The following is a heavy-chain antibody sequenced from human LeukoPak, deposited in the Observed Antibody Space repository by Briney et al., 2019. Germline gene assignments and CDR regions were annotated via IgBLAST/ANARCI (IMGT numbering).Heavy chain of an antibody. CDR2: INPNSGDT. V-gene: IGHV1-2*02. D-gene: IGHD3-3*01. J-gene: IGHJ6*03. Sequence: ASVKVSCKASGYTFTGYYMHWVRQAPGQGLEWMGWINPNSGDTNYAQKLQGRVTMTTDTSTSTAYMELRSLRSDDTAVYYCARDQGSYYDFWSGYSRYYYYMDVWGKGTTVTVSS. CDR3: ARDQGSYYDFWSGYSRYYYYMDV. CDR1: GYTFTGYY.